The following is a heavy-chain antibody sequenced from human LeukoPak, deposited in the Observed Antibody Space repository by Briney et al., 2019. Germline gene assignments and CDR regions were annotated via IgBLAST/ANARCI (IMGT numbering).Heavy chain of an antibody. CDR3: ARDLTGTLSMDV. CDR1: GFTFSSYR. D-gene: IGHD1-20*01. J-gene: IGHJ6*03. Sequence: GGSLRLSCAASGFTFSSYRMNWVRQAPGKGLEWVSSISSSSSYIYYADSVKGRFTISRDNAKNSLYLQMNSLRAEDTAVYYCARDLTGTLSMDVWGKGTTVTVSS. CDR2: ISSSSSYI. V-gene: IGHV3-21*01.